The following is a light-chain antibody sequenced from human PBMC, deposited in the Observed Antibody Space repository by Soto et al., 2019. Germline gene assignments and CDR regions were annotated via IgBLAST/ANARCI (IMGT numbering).Light chain of an antibody. CDR3: QQRHMWPIT. V-gene: IGKV3-11*01. CDR2: EAY. J-gene: IGKJ5*01. Sequence: EIVLTQSPVTLSLSPGERATLSCRASQSFRGLLAWYQQKPGQAPRLLIYEAYNRATGIPPRFSGSGSGTDFTLTISSLEPADSAGYYCQQRHMWPITFGQGTRLEIK. CDR1: QSFRGL.